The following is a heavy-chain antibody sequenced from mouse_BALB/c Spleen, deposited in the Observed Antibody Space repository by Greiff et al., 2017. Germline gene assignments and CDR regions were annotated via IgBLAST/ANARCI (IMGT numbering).Heavy chain of an antibody. V-gene: IGHV5-12-2*01. CDR1: GFTFSSYT. D-gene: IGHD1-3*01. CDR3: ARHVGGSRYWYFDV. Sequence: EVKLQESGGGLVQPGGSLKLSCAASGFTFSSYTMSWVRQTPEKRLEWVAYISNGGGSTYYPDTVKGRFTISRDNAKNTLYLQMSSLKSEDTAMYYCARHVGGSRYWYFDVWGAGTTVTVSS. CDR2: ISNGGGST. J-gene: IGHJ1*01.